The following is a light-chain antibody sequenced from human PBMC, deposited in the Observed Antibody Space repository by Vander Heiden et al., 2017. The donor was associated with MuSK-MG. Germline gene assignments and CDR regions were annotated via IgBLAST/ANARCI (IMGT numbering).Light chain of an antibody. Sequence: QSVLTQPPSASGAPGQRVTISCSGSSSNIGSNPVNWYQQLPGTAPKLLIYLNDQRPSGVPDRFSGSKSGTSASLAISGLQSEDEADYHCAAWNDILNIVEFGAGTKLTVL. CDR2: LND. V-gene: IGLV1-44*01. CDR3: AAWNDILNIVE. J-gene: IGLJ2*01. CDR1: SSNIGSNP.